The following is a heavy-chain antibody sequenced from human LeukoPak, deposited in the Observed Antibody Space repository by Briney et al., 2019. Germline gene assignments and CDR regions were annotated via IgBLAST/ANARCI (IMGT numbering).Heavy chain of an antibody. J-gene: IGHJ4*02. CDR1: GYTLTELS. Sequence: ASVKVSCKVSGYTLTELSMHWVRQAPGKGREWMGGFDPEDGETIYAQKFQGRVTMTEDTSTDTAHMELSSLRSEDTAVYYCATDHGYSSSWYFWWGRGTLVTVSS. CDR3: ATDHGYSSSWYFW. V-gene: IGHV1-24*01. D-gene: IGHD6-13*01. CDR2: FDPEDGET.